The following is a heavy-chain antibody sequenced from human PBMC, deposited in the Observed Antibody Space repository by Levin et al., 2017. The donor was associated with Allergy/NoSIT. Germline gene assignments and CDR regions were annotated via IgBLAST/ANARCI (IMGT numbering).Heavy chain of an antibody. D-gene: IGHD3-16*01. V-gene: IGHV3-33*01. Sequence: GESLKISCAASGFTFSSYGMHWVRQAPGKGLEWVAVIWYDGSNKYYADSVKGRFTISRDNSKNTLYLQMNSLRAEDTAVYYCARDRAGVMITFGDMDVWGKGTTVTVSS. CDR2: IWYDGSNK. CDR3: ARDRAGVMITFGDMDV. CDR1: GFTFSSYG. J-gene: IGHJ6*03.